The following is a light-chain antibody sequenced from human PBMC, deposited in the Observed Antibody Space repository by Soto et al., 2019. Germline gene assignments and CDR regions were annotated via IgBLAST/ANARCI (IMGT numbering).Light chain of an antibody. CDR1: SSNIGAGYD. Sequence: QSALTQPPSVSGAPGQRVTISCTGSSSNIGAGYDVHWYQQLPGTAPKVLIYDNNNRPSGVPDRFSGSKSGTSASLAITGLQAEDEADYYCYSYDVSLSGPVFGGGTKLTVL. V-gene: IGLV1-40*01. CDR2: DNN. J-gene: IGLJ2*01. CDR3: YSYDVSLSGPV.